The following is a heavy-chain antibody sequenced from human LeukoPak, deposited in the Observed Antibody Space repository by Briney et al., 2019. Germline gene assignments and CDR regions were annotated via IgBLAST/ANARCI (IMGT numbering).Heavy chain of an antibody. J-gene: IGHJ4*02. CDR1: GFTFSNYA. D-gene: IGHD6-19*01. V-gene: IGHV3-21*01. Sequence: GGSLRLSCSASGFTFSNYAMHWVRQAPGKGLEWVSSISRGGDYTYSEDSVKGRFTISRDNAKDSLYLQLNSLRAEDTAVYYCARDLMAVAGTGFDYWGQGALVTVSS. CDR2: ISRGGDYT. CDR3: ARDLMAVAGTGFDY.